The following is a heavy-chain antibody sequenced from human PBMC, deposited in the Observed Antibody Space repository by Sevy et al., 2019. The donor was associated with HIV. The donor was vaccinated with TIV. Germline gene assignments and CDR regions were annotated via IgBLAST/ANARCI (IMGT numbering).Heavy chain of an antibody. V-gene: IGHV1-18*01. CDR3: AREVELSYGNFFQH. CDR1: GYTFTSYG. D-gene: IGHD1-7*01. J-gene: IGHJ1*01. Sequence: ASVKVSCKASGYTFTSYGISWVRQAPGQGLEWMGWISAYNGNTNYAQKLQGRVSMTTDTSTSTAYMELRSLRSDDTAVYYCAREVELSYGNFFQHWGQGTLVTVSS. CDR2: ISAYNGNT.